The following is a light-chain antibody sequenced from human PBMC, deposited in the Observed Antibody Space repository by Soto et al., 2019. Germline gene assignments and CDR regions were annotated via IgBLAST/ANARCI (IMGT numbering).Light chain of an antibody. CDR1: QGVRDD. V-gene: IGKV1-6*01. CDR3: LQERNYPRT. J-gene: IGKJ4*01. Sequence: IQMTQSPSSLSASVGERVTITCRASQGVRDDVGWYQQKSGNAPKLLCYSASTLQSGVPSRFSGSGSETAFTITIIGLQPEDCAPYYCLQERNYPRTFGGGTMVEIK. CDR2: SAS.